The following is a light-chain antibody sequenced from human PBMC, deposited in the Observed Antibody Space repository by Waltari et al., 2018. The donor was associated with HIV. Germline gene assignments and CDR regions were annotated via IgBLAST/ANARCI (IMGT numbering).Light chain of an antibody. J-gene: IGLJ2*01. V-gene: IGLV2-23*02. CDR1: SSNVGSYNL. CDR2: EVS. Sequence: QSALTQPASVSGSPGQSITISCTGTSSNVGSYNLVSWYQQHPGRAPKVMIYEVSNRPSGVSNRFSGSKSGNTASLTISGLQAEDEADYYCCSYTGSNPFLLFGGGTKLTVL. CDR3: CSYTGSNPFLL.